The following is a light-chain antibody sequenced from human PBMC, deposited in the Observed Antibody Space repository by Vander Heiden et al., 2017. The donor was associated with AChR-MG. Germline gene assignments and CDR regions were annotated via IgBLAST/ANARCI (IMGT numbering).Light chain of an antibody. CDR3: SSDAGSNNLGV. J-gene: IGLJ1*01. CDR1: SSDVGGYNY. Sequence: QSALTQPPPAYGSPGQSVTISCTGTSSDVGGYNYVSWYQHHPGKAPKLMIYEVSKRPSGVPDRFSGSKSGNTASLTVSGLQADDEADYCCSSDAGSNNLGVFGTGTKVTVL. V-gene: IGLV2-8*01. CDR2: EVS.